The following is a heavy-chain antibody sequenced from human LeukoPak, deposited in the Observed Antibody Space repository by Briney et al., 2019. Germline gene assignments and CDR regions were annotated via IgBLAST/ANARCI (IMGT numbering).Heavy chain of an antibody. D-gene: IGHD3-22*01. CDR2: IYFSGST. V-gene: IGHV4-59*01. CDR1: GGSISSYY. J-gene: IGHJ4*02. Sequence: SETLSLTCTVSGGSISSYYWSWIRQPPGKGLEWIGYIYFSGSTDYNPSLKRRVTISVDTSKNQFSLELSSVTAADTAVYYCAREYDSRGYYDYWGQGTLVTVSS. CDR3: AREYDSRGYYDY.